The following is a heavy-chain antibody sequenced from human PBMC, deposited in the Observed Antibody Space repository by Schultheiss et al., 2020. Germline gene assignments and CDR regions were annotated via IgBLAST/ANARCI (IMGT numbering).Heavy chain of an antibody. J-gene: IGHJ4*02. CDR3: ARDLRGLDY. CDR1: GGSFSGYY. CDR2: IYYSGST. Sequence: SETLSLTCAVYGGSFSGYYWSWIRQHPGRGLEWIGYIYYSGSTYYNPSLKSRVTISVDTSKNQFSLKLSSVTAADTAVYYCARDLRGLDYWGQGTLVTVSS. V-gene: IGHV4-59*01.